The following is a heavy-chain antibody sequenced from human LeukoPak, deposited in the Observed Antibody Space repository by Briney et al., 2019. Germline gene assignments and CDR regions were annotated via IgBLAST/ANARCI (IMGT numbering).Heavy chain of an antibody. CDR2: IYGADYTT. V-gene: IGHV5-51*01. CDR1: GYSFTSYW. Sequence: GESLKISCKGSGYSFTSYWIGWVRQMPGKGLEWMGVIYGADYTTIYSPPFHGQITISADKSISTVYLQWTSLKASDTAMYYCARRPAGTRTFDYWGQGALVTVSS. CDR3: ARRPAGTRTFDY. J-gene: IGHJ4*02. D-gene: IGHD1-7*01.